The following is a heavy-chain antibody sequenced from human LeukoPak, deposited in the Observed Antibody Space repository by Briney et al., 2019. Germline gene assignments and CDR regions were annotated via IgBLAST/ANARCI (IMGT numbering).Heavy chain of an antibody. CDR3: ARVRTYGSGRIVHNWFDP. CDR1: GYTFTSYA. D-gene: IGHD3-10*01. CDR2: INAGNGNT. J-gene: IGHJ5*02. Sequence: GASVKVFCKAPGYTFTSYAMHWVRQAPGQRLEWMGWINAGNGNTKYSQKFQGRVTITRDTSASTAYMELSSLRSEDTAVYYCARVRTYGSGRIVHNWFDPWGQGTLVTVSS. V-gene: IGHV1-3*01.